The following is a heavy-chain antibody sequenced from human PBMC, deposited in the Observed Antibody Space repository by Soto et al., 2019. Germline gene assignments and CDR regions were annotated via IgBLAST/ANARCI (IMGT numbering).Heavy chain of an antibody. J-gene: IGHJ4*02. Sequence: DVQLLESGGGSVQPGGSLRLSCAASGFSFSSYAMSWVRQAPGKGLEWVSGITGSGDRTFYADSVKGRFTISRDNSKSQLNLQMRSLRAQDTAGYYCGQKAVADGPPIDWGQGTLVTASS. CDR3: GQKAVADGPPID. CDR1: GFSFSSYA. V-gene: IGHV3-23*01. D-gene: IGHD6-6*01. CDR2: ITGSGDRT.